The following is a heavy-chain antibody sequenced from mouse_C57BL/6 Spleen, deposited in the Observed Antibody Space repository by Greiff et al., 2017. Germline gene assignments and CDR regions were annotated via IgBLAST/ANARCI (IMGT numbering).Heavy chain of an antibody. D-gene: IGHD1-1*01. CDR1: GYTFTDYY. CDR2: INPNNGGT. V-gene: IGHV1-26*01. Sequence: EVQLHQSGPELVKPGASVKISCKASGYTFTDYYMNWVKQSHGKSLEWIGDINPNNGGTSYNQKFKGKATLTVDKSSSTAYMELRSLTSEDSAVYYCARRGSTVVATGAMDYWGQGTSVTVSS. CDR3: ARRGSTVVATGAMDY. J-gene: IGHJ4*01.